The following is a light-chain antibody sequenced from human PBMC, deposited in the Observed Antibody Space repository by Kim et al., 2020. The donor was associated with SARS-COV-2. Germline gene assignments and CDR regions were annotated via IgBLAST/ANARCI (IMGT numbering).Light chain of an antibody. CDR1: QSVSNN. J-gene: IGKJ2*01. CDR2: GAS. Sequence: EIVMTQSPATLSVSPGERATLSCRASQSVSNNLAWYQHKPGQPPRLLIYGASTRATGVQDRFSGSGSGTDFTLTVSSLQSEDFAIYYCHQYNDWPPGDTFGQGTKLEI. V-gene: IGKV3-15*01. CDR3: HQYNDWPPGDT.